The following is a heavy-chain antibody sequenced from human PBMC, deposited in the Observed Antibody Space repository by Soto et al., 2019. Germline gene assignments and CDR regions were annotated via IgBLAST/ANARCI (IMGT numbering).Heavy chain of an antibody. Sequence: TLSLTCAVYGGSFSGYYWSWIRQPPGKGLEWIGEINHSGSTNYNPSLKSRVTISVDTSKNQFSLKLSSVTAADTAVYYCATVARTLRRFDPWGQGNLVTVSS. D-gene: IGHD3-3*02. CDR3: ATVARTLRRFDP. CDR1: GGSFSGYY. V-gene: IGHV4-34*01. CDR2: INHSGST. J-gene: IGHJ5*02.